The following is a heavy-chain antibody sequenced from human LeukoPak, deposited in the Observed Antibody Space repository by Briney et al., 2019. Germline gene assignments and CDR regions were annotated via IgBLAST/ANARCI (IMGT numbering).Heavy chain of an antibody. CDR1: VSPFTSYW. V-gene: IGHV5-51*01. Sequence: GAPLQISSKGPVSPFTSYWIAWVRRLHGKGLEGMGIIYAGDYDTRYSPSFQGEVTSSADKSISTAYVQWSSLDAADTAMYYGAGWARDGYKSLDYWGQGTLVTVSS. CDR3: AGWARDGYKSLDY. CDR2: IYAGDYDT. J-gene: IGHJ4*02. D-gene: IGHD5-24*01.